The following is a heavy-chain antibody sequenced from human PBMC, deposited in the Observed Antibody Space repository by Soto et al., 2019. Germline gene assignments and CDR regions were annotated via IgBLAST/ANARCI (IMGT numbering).Heavy chain of an antibody. CDR1: GFTFSSHA. V-gene: IGHV3-64*02. CDR2: ISANGGST. Sequence: PGGSLRLSCAASGFTFSSHAMHWVRQAPGKGLEYVSGISANGGSTYYADSVKGRFTISRDSSKNTLYLQMGSLRADDLAVYYCARAPLTTATGPDYWGQGTVVTVSS. J-gene: IGHJ4*02. D-gene: IGHD4-17*01. CDR3: ARAPLTTATGPDY.